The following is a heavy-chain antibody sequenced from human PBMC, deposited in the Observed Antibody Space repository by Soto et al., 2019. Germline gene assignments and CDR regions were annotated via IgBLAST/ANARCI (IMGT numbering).Heavy chain of an antibody. CDR3: ARGIVRQQLVRPLNGSWMDV. Sequence: ASVKVSCKASGGTFSSYAISWVRQAPGQGLEWMGGIIPIFGTANYAQKFQGRVTITADESTSTAYMELSSLRSEDTAVYYCARGIVRQQLVRPLNGSWMDVWGQGTTVTSP. CDR1: GGTFSSYA. D-gene: IGHD6-6*01. V-gene: IGHV1-69*13. J-gene: IGHJ6*02. CDR2: IIPIFGTA.